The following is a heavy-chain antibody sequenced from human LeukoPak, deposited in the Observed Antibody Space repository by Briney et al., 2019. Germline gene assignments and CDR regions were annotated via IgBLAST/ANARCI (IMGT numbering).Heavy chain of an antibody. J-gene: IGHJ4*02. CDR3: ARDPLGRVYSNYYFDY. CDR2: ISYDGSNK. D-gene: IGHD4-11*01. Sequence: QAGGSLRLSCAASGFTFSSYAMHWVRQAPGKGLEWVAVISYDGSNKYYADSVKGRFTISRGNSKNTLYLQMNSLRAEDTAVYYCARDPLGRVYSNYYFDYWGQGTLVTVSS. CDR1: GFTFSSYA. V-gene: IGHV3-30-3*01.